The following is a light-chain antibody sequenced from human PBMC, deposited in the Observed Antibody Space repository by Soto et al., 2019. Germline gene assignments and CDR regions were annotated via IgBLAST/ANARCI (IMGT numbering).Light chain of an antibody. V-gene: IGLV2-14*01. CDR1: SSDVGGYNY. J-gene: IGLJ1*01. Sequence: QSVLTQPASVSGSPGQSITISCTGTSSDVGGYNYVSWCQQHPGKAPKLMIYDVTNRPSGVSNRFSGSKSGNTASLTISGLQAEDEADYYCSSYTSSTTQIFGIGTKDTDL. CDR3: SSYTSSTTQI. CDR2: DVT.